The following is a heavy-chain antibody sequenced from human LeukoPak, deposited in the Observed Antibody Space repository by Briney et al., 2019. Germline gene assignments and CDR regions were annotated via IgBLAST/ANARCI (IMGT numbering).Heavy chain of an antibody. CDR1: GFTFSSYA. CDR2: ISYDGSNK. V-gene: IGHV3-30*04. D-gene: IGHD3-22*01. J-gene: IGHJ4*02. CDR3: ARDCRSLSLGYYAITIDY. Sequence: GRSLRLSCAASGFTFSSYAMHWVRQAPGKGLEWVAVISYDGSNKYYADSVKGRFTISRDNSKNTLYLQMSSLRAEDTAVYYCARDCRSLSLGYYAITIDYWGQGTLVTVSS.